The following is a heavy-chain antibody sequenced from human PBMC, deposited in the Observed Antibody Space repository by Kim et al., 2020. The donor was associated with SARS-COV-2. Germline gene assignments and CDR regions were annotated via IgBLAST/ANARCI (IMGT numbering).Heavy chain of an antibody. J-gene: IGHJ4*02. D-gene: IGHD6-13*01. CDR2: IYYSGST. CDR3: ARGVGGGAAAGMFFDY. V-gene: IGHV4-59*01. Sequence: SETLSLTCTVSGGSISSYYWSWIRQPPGKGLEWIGYIYYSGSTNYNPSLKSRVTISVDTSKNQFSLKLSSVTAADTAVYYCARGVGGGAAAGMFFDYWGQGTLVTVSS. CDR1: GGSISSYY.